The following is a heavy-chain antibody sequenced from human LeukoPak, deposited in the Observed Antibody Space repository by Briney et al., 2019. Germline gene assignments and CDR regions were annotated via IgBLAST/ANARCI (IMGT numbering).Heavy chain of an antibody. CDR1: GYTFTSYD. CDR3: ARVEQWLVPGYHYYMDV. J-gene: IGHJ6*03. CDR2: MNPNSGNT. V-gene: IGHV1-8*01. Sequence: ASVKASCKASGYTFTSYDINWVRQATGQGLEWMGWMNPNSGNTGYAQKFQGRVTMTRNTSISTAYMELSSLRSEDTAVYYCARVEQWLVPGYHYYMDVWGKGTTVTVSS. D-gene: IGHD6-19*01.